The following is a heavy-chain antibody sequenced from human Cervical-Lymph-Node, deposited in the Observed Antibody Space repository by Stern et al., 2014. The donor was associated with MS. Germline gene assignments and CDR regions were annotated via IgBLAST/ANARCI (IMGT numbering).Heavy chain of an antibody. CDR3: ARGAVSNRAAATLHNLFDS. CDR1: GGTFSSSYA. Sequence: VQLVESGAEVKKPGSSGNVSCKASGGTFSSSYAITWMRQAPGQGLERMGRSPPLLGLPFFAQKFQGRVTITADTSTSTAYMGLSSLRSEDTAVYYCARGAVSNRAAATLHNLFDSWGQGTLVTVSS. V-gene: IGHV1-69*09. J-gene: IGHJ5*01. CDR2: SPPLLGLP. D-gene: IGHD2-15*01.